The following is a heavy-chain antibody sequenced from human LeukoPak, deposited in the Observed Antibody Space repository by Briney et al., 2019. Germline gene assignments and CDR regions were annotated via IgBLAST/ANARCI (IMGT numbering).Heavy chain of an antibody. CDR1: GYTFTSYY. D-gene: IGHD3-10*01. CDR3: ARDSSVAMVRGVISLDY. Sequence: ASVKVSCKASGYTFTSYYMHWVRQAPGQGLEWMGIINPSGGSTSYAQKFQGRVTITADESTSTAYMELSSLRSEDTAVYYCARDSSVAMVRGVISLDYWGQGTLVTVSS. J-gene: IGHJ4*02. V-gene: IGHV1-46*01. CDR2: INPSGGST.